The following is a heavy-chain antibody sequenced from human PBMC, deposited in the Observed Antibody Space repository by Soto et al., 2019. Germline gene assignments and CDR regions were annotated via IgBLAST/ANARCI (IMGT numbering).Heavy chain of an antibody. Sequence: QVQLQQWGAGLLKPSETLSLTCAVYGGSFSGYYWSWIRQPPGKGLEWIGEINHSGSTNYNPSLKSRVTISVDTSKNQFSLKLSSVTAADTAVYYCARLRRSGLAAAGREYWRQGTLVTVSS. CDR1: GGSFSGYY. J-gene: IGHJ4*02. CDR2: INHSGST. CDR3: ARLRRSGLAAAGREY. V-gene: IGHV4-34*01. D-gene: IGHD6-13*01.